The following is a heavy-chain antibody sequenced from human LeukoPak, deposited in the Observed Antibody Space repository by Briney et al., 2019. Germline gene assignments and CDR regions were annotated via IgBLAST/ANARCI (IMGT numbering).Heavy chain of an antibody. CDR3: AKDLWVATMDLGYYGMDV. CDR1: GFTFDDYA. J-gene: IGHJ6*02. Sequence: GGSLRLSCAASGFTFDDYAMHWVRQAPGKGLEWVSGISWNSGSIGYADSVKGRFTISRDNAKNSLYLQMNSLRAEDTALYYCAKDLWVATMDLGYYGMDVWGQGTTVTVSS. CDR2: ISWNSGSI. D-gene: IGHD5-12*01. V-gene: IGHV3-9*01.